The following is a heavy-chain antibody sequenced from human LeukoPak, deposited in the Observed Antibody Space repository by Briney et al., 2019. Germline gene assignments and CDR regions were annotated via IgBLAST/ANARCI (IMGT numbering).Heavy chain of an antibody. D-gene: IGHD2-15*01. Sequence: SQTLSLTCTVSGGSISSGGYYWSWIRQHPGKGLEWIGYIYYSGSTYYNPSLKSRVTISVDTSKNQFSLKLSSVTAADTAVYYCARGTPVAASLNGWFDPWGQGTLVTVSS. CDR1: GGSISSGGYY. CDR2: IYYSGST. CDR3: ARGTPVAASLNGWFDP. J-gene: IGHJ5*02. V-gene: IGHV4-31*03.